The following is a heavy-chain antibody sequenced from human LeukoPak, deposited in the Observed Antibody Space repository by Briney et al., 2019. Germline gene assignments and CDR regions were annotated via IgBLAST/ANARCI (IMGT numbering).Heavy chain of an antibody. V-gene: IGHV4-4*07. CDR3: ARDQANYYYYGMDV. CDR1: GGSISSYY. J-gene: IGHJ6*02. Sequence: SETLSLTCTVSGGSISSYYWRWIRQPAGKGLEWIGRIYTSGSTNYNPSLKSRVIMSVDTSKNQFSLKLSSVTAADTAVYYCARDQANYYYYGMDVWGQGTTVTVSS. CDR2: IYTSGST.